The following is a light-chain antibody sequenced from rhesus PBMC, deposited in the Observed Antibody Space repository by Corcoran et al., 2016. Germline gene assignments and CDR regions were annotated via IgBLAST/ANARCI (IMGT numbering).Light chain of an antibody. Sequence: EIVMTQSPATLSLSPGERATLSCRASQSVSSSSACYQQKPGQAPRLFIYGASSRDPGIPDRFSGSGSGTEFTLTISSLEPEDFAVYYCQQYSNWPFTFGPGTKLDIK. CDR1: QSVSSS. CDR2: GAS. V-gene: IGKV3-42*03. J-gene: IGKJ3*01. CDR3: QQYSNWPFT.